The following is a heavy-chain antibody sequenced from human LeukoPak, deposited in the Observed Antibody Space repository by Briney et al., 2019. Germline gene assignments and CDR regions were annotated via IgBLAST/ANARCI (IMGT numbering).Heavy chain of an antibody. CDR1: GYSFTSYW. D-gene: IGHD3-9*01. CDR2: IYPGDSDT. V-gene: IGHV5-51*01. CDR3: ARQTSYDILTGYRDY. J-gene: IGHJ4*02. Sequence: GESLKISCKGSGYSFTSYWIGWVRQMPGKGLEWMGIIYPGDSDTRYSPSFQGQVTISADESISTAYLQWSSLKASDTAMYYCARQTSYDILTGYRDYWGQGTLVTVSS.